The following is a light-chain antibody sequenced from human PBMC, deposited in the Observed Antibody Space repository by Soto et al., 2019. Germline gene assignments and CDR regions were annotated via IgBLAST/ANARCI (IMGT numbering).Light chain of an antibody. CDR3: QQYNKWPSYT. Sequence: EIVMTQSPATLSVSPGERATLSCRASQSVSSNLAWYQQKPGQAPRLLIYGASTRATGIPARFSGSGSGTEFPLPISSLQSEDFAVYSCQQYNKWPSYTFGQGTKLEIK. V-gene: IGKV3D-15*01. CDR2: GAS. CDR1: QSVSSN. J-gene: IGKJ2*01.